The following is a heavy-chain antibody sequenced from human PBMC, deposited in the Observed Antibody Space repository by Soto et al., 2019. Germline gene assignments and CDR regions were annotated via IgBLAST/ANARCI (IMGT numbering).Heavy chain of an antibody. CDR3: TTDPTHIVVVVAARDSYYYGMDV. CDR1: GFTFSNAW. J-gene: IGHJ6*02. V-gene: IGHV3-15*07. D-gene: IGHD2-15*01. Sequence: EVQLVESGGGLVKPGGSLRLSCAASGFTFSNAWMNWVRQAPGKGLEWVGRIKSKTDGGTTDYAAPVKGRFTISRDDSKNTLYLQMNSLKTEDTAVYYCTTDPTHIVVVVAARDSYYYGMDVWGQGTTVTVSS. CDR2: IKSKTDGGTT.